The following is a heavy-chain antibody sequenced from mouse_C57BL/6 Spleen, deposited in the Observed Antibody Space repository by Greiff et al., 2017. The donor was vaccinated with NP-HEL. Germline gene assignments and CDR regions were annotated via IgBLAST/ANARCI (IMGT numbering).Heavy chain of an antibody. CDR1: GYTFTSYW. D-gene: IGHD2-4*01. CDR3: ARRGDYDGGFAY. V-gene: IGHV1-69*01. CDR2: IDPSDSYT. Sequence: QVQLQQPGAELVMPGASVKLSCKASGYTFTSYWMHWVKQRPGQGLEWIGEIDPSDSYTNYNQKFKGKSTLTVDKSSSTAYMQLSSLTSEDSAVYYCARRGDYDGGFAYWGQGTLVTVSA. J-gene: IGHJ3*01.